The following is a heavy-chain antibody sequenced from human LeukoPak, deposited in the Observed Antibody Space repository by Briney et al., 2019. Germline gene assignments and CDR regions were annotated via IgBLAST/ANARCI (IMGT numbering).Heavy chain of an antibody. J-gene: IGHJ4*02. Sequence: SETLSLTCTVSGGSISSHYWSWIRQPPGKGLEWIGYIYYSGSTNYNPSLKSRVTISVDTSKNQISLKLSSVTAADTAVYYCARSRYYYDSSGYLYWGQGTLVTVSS. D-gene: IGHD3-22*01. CDR3: ARSRYYYDSSGYLY. CDR2: IYYSGST. V-gene: IGHV4-59*11. CDR1: GGSISSHY.